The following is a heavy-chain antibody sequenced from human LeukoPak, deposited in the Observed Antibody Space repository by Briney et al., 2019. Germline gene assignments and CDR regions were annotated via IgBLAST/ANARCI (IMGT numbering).Heavy chain of an antibody. J-gene: IGHJ4*02. CDR3: AKGSSSWYSPPGNY. Sequence: GGSLRLSCAASGFTFSSYAISWVRQAPGKGREWVSAISGSGGSTYYADSVKGRFTISRDNSKNTLYLQKNSLRAEDTAVYYCAKGSSSWYSPPGNYWGQGALVTVSS. CDR1: GFTFSSYA. D-gene: IGHD6-13*01. V-gene: IGHV3-23*01. CDR2: ISGSGGST.